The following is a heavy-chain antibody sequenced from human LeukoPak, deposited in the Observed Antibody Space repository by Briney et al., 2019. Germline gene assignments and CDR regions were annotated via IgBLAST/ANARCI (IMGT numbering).Heavy chain of an antibody. J-gene: IGHJ3*02. D-gene: IGHD4-23*01. CDR3: ARGPTVVTGGDDAFDI. CDR1: GDSVSSNSAA. Sequence: SQTLSLTCAISGDSVSSNSAAWNWIRQSPSRGLEWLGRTYYRSKWYNDYAVSVKSRITINPDTSKNQFYLQMNSVTPEDTAVYYCARGPTVVTGGDDAFDIWGQGTMVTVSS. CDR2: TYYRSKWYN. V-gene: IGHV6-1*01.